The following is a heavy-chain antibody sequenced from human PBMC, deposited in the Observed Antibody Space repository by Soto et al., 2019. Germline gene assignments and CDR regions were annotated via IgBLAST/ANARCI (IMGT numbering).Heavy chain of an antibody. CDR1: GFTFRDYA. J-gene: IGHJ4*02. CDR3: AKDPSTGSADY. CDR2: ISGGGFDT. D-gene: IGHD3-9*01. Sequence: GGSLRLACAPSGFTFRDYAMSWVRQAPGKGLEWVSTISGGGFDTHYADSVKGRFTISRDNVKDTLYIQMNNLRVEDTAVYYCAKDPSTGSADYWGQGTLVTVSS. V-gene: IGHV3-23*01.